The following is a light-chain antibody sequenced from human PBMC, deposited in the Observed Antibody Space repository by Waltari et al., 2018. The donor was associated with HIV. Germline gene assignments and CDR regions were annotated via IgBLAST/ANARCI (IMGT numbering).Light chain of an antibody. CDR3: QSFDSSLTTSGVI. CDR2: ANI. Sequence: QSVLTQPPSVSGAPGQRVTISCPGSSSNIGAGYDVPWSQQLPGTAPKLLIYANINRPSGVPDRFSGSKSGSSASLAITGLQAEDEAHYYCQSFDSSLTTSGVIFGGGTKLTVL. J-gene: IGLJ2*01. CDR1: SSNIGAGYD. V-gene: IGLV1-40*01.